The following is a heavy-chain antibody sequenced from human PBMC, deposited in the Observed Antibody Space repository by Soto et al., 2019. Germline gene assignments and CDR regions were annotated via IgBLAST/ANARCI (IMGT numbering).Heavy chain of an antibody. Sequence: SETLSLTCSLYSGSLSGYYWSWIRQPPGKGLEWIGEISPSGTTNYSPSLKSRVSISVDTSKNQFSLNLTSLTAADTAVYYCARAPKVSGSAQTRPDFWGQGSLVTAPQ. CDR3: ARAPKVSGSAQTRPDF. V-gene: IGHV4-34*01. D-gene: IGHD6-6*01. J-gene: IGHJ4*02. CDR2: ISPSGTT. CDR1: SGSLSGYY.